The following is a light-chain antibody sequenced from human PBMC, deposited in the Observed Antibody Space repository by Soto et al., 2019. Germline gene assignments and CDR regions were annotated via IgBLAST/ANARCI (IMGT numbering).Light chain of an antibody. Sequence: QSALTPPASVSGSPGQSITISCTGTSSDVGAYDYVSCYQQHPGKAPKVMIYDVTYRPSGVSDRFSGSKSGNTASLTISGLQADDVADSSSYSITSSTLYVFRAGTKVTDL. CDR1: SSDVGAYDY. CDR3: YSITSSTLYV. V-gene: IGLV2-14*03. CDR2: DVT. J-gene: IGLJ1*01.